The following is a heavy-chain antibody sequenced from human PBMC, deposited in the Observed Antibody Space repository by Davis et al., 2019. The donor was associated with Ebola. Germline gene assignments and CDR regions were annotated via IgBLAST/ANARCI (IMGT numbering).Heavy chain of an antibody. CDR2: MYFGGNT. V-gene: IGHV4-39*01. Sequence: PSETLSLTCTVSGVSISSLINYWGWIRQPPGKGLEWIATMYFGGNTYYHPSLRSRVTISIDTSKNQLSLKLSSVTAADTAVYYCARLVGCSTTNCYGHSGMDVWGKGTTVTVSS. D-gene: IGHD2-2*01. CDR3: ARLVGCSTTNCYGHSGMDV. CDR1: GVSISSLINY. J-gene: IGHJ6*04.